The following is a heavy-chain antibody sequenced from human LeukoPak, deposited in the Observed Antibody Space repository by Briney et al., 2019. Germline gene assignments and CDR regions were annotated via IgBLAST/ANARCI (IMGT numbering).Heavy chain of an antibody. Sequence: PSETLSLTCAVSGYSTSSGYYWGWVRQPPGKVLEWIGNGDRSGSTFYNPSLKSRVTMSVDTSKNTLSLQLSSVTAADTAVYYCARRHSRGWLFDYWGQGTLVTVSS. CDR2: GDRSGST. D-gene: IGHD6-19*01. J-gene: IGHJ4*02. CDR1: GYSTSSGYY. CDR3: ARRHSRGWLFDY. V-gene: IGHV4-38-2*01.